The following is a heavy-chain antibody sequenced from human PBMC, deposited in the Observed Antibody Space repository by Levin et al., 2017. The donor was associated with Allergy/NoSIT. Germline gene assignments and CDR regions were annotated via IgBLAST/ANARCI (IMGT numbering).Heavy chain of an antibody. CDR1: GGSISSSSYY. J-gene: IGHJ3*02. V-gene: IGHV4-39*02. CDR2: IYYSGST. CDR3: ARERSGIAVAGTLFGDAFDI. Sequence: SETLSLTCTVSGGSISSSSYYWGWIRQPPGKGLEWIGSIYYSGSTYYNPSLKSRVTISVDTSKNQFSLRLSSVTAADTAVYFCARERSGIAVAGTLFGDAFDIWGQGTVVTVSS. D-gene: IGHD6-19*01.